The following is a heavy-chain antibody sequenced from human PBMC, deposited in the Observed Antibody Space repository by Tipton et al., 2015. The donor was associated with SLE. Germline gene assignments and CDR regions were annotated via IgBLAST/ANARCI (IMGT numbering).Heavy chain of an antibody. V-gene: IGHV4-4*07. D-gene: IGHD3-22*01. CDR2: IYTSGST. J-gene: IGHJ4*02. Sequence: TLSLTCTVSGGSITSYYWSWIRQPAGKGLEWIGRIYTSGSTNYNPSLKSRVTISVDTSKNQFSLKLSSVTAADTAVYYCARVITYYYDSSGYLYYFDYWGQGTLITVSS. CDR3: ARVITYYYDSSGYLYYFDY. CDR1: GGSITSYY.